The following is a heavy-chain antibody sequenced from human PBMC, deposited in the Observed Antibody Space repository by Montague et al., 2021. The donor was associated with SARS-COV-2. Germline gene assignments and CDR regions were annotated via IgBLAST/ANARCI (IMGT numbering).Heavy chain of an antibody. CDR2: INHSGST. J-gene: IGHJ4*02. D-gene: IGHD3-22*01. CDR3: ARGQGEITMIVVVLTAAAHYFDY. V-gene: IGHV4-34*01. CDR1: GGSLNGYD. Sequence: SETLSLTCAVYGGSLNGYDWSWIRQPPGKGLEWIGEINHSGSTKYNPSLKSRVSISVDTSKNQFSLKLNSVTAADTAVYYCARGQGEITMIVVVLTAAAHYFDYWGQGTLVTVSP.